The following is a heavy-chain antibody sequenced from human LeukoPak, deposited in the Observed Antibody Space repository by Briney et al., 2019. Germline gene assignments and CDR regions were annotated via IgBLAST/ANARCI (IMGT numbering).Heavy chain of an antibody. CDR1: GYTFTSYG. Sequence: ASVKVSCKASGYTFTSYGISWVRQAPGQGLEWMGWISAYNGNTNYAQKLQGRVTITADESTSTAYMELSSLRSEDTAVYYCARDWGGYYDSSGYYLGYWGQGTLVTVSS. J-gene: IGHJ4*02. D-gene: IGHD3-22*01. CDR2: ISAYNGNT. CDR3: ARDWGGYYDSSGYYLGY. V-gene: IGHV1-18*01.